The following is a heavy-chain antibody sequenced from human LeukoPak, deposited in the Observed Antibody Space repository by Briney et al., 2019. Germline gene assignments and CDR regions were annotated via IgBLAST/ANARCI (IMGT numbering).Heavy chain of an antibody. V-gene: IGHV3-21*01. J-gene: IGHJ5*02. Sequence: GPSLRLSCAASGFTFSSYSMNWVRHAPGKGLEWVSSISISSSSIYYAESVKGRFTISRDNAKNSLYLQINSLRAQDTAVYCCARGTSGYAINWFDPWGQGTLVTVSS. CDR3: ARGTSGYAINWFDP. D-gene: IGHD3-9*01. CDR2: ISISSSSI. CDR1: GFTFSSYS.